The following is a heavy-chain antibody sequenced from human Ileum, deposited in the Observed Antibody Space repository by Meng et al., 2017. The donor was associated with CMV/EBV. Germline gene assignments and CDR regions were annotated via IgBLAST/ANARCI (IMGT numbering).Heavy chain of an antibody. D-gene: IGHD6-13*01. V-gene: IGHV3-74*01. J-gene: IGHJ5*02. CDR2: INSDGSST. CDR3: AREAAAGTQFDP. Sequence: GESLKISCAASGFTFSSYWMHWVRQAPGKGLVWVSRINSDGSSTSYADSVKGRFTISRDNAKNTLYLQMNSLRAEDTAVYYCAREAAAGTQFDPWGRGTLVTVAS. CDR1: GFTFSSYW.